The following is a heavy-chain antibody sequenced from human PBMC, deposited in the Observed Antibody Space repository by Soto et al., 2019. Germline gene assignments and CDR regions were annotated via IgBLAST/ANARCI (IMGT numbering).Heavy chain of an antibody. J-gene: IGHJ6*02. D-gene: IGHD2-2*01. Sequence: QVQLQQWGAGLLKPSETLSLTCAVYGGSFNDYYSTWIRQSPGKGLEWIGEINHSGSTNYNPSLKSRVTISIYTSRNEFSLNLCSVTAADTAVYYCARRSSYYYYFAMDVWGQGTTVTVSS. CDR1: GGSFNDYY. V-gene: IGHV4-34*01. CDR3: ARRSSYYYYFAMDV. CDR2: INHSGST.